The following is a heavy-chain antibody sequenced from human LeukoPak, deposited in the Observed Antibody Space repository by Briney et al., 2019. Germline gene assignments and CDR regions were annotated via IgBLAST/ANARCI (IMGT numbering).Heavy chain of an antibody. CDR1: GFTFSSYA. V-gene: IGHV3-30-3*01. J-gene: IGHJ4*02. CDR3: ARGIYDY. CDR2: ISYDGSNK. Sequence: GGSLRLSCAASGFTFSSYAVHWVRQAPGKGLEWVAVISYDGSNKYYADSVKGRFTISRDNSKNTLYLQMNSLRAEDTAVYYCARGIYDYWGQGTLVTVSS.